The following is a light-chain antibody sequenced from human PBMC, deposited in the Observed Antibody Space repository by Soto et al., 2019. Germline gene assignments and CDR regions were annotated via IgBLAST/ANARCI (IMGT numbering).Light chain of an antibody. J-gene: IGKJ1*01. V-gene: IGKV1-5*01. CDR1: QSISSW. Sequence: DIQMTQSPSTLSASVGDRVTITCRASQSISSWLAWYQQQPGKAHKLLIYDAASLESGVPSRISGSGSGTEITRTNSSLQPDYFATYYCQQYNSYPWTFGQGTKVDIK. CDR3: QQYNSYPWT. CDR2: DAA.